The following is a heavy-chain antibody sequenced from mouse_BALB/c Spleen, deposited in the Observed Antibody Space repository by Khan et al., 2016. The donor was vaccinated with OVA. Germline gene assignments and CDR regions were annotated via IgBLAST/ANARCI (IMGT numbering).Heavy chain of an antibody. Sequence: EVELVESGPGLVKPSQSLSLTCSVTGYSITSGYFWNWIRQFPGNKLEWMGYIRYDGNSNYNPSLKNRISITRDTSKNQFFLQLNSVTPECTATYYCARGGSSGPAWFAYWGQGTLVTVSA. CDR3: ARGGSSGPAWFAY. J-gene: IGHJ3*01. CDR1: GYSITSGYF. CDR2: IRYDGNS. V-gene: IGHV3-6*02. D-gene: IGHD3-1*01.